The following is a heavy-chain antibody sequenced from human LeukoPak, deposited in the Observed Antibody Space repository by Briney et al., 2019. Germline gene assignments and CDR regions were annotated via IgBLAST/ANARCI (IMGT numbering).Heavy chain of an antibody. J-gene: IGHJ5*01. D-gene: IGHD3-10*01. CDR3: AKDPYYYGSGIYDS. Sequence: GGSLRLSCAASGFTFSSYGMHWVRQAPGKGLEWVAFIRYDGSNKYYADSVKGRFTISRDNSKNTLYLQMNSLRAEDTAVYYCAKDPYYYGSGIYDSWGQGTLVTVSS. CDR1: GFTFSSYG. CDR2: IRYDGSNK. V-gene: IGHV3-30*02.